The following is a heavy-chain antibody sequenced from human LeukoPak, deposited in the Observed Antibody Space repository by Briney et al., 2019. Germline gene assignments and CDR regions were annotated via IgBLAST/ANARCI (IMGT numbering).Heavy chain of an antibody. CDR3: AIYGSGTPSGY. V-gene: IGHV1-18*04. CDR1: GYTFTSYY. D-gene: IGHD3-10*01. J-gene: IGHJ4*02. Sequence: GASVKVSCKASGYTFTSYYMHWVRQAPGQGLEWMGWISAYNGNTNYAQKLQGRVTMTTDTSTSTAYMELRSLRSDDTAVYYCAIYGSGTPSGYWGQGTLVTVSS. CDR2: ISAYNGNT.